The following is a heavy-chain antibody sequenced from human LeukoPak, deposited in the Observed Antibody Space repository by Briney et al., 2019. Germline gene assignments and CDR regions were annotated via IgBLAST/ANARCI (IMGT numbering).Heavy chain of an antibody. J-gene: IGHJ5*02. D-gene: IGHD3-10*01. CDR1: GYTFTSYG. V-gene: IGHV1-18*01. CDR3: ARDKFTMVRGVSNWFDP. Sequence: ASVKVSCKASGYTFTSYGISWVRQAPGQGLEWMGWISAYNGNTNYAQKLQGRVTMTRDTSISTAYMELSRLRSDDTAVYYCARDKFTMVRGVSNWFDPWGQGTLVTVSS. CDR2: ISAYNGNT.